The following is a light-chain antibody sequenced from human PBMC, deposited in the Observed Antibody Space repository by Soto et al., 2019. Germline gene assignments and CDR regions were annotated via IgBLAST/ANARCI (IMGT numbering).Light chain of an antibody. CDR1: QSVSSSF. J-gene: IGKJ2*01. CDR3: QQDGSSPNT. Sequence: EIVLTQSPGTLSLSPGERATLSCRASQSVSSSFLAWYQQKPGQAPRLLIYGASSRATGIPDRFSGSGSGTDYTLTISRLEPEDVAVYYCQQDGSSPNTFGQGTKLEIK. V-gene: IGKV3-20*01. CDR2: GAS.